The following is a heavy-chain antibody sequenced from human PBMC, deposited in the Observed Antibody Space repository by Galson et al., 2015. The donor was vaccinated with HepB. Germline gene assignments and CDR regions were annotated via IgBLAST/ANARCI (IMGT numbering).Heavy chain of an antibody. D-gene: IGHD2-2*01. V-gene: IGHV3-48*04. J-gene: IGHJ6*02. CDR3: AREVDAPAMDV. Sequence: SLRLSCAASGFTFSSYAMSWVRQAPGKGLEWVSYISSGSSAIYYADSVKGRFTISRDNAKNSLYLQMNSLRAEDTAVYYCAREVDAPAMDVWGQGTTVTVSS. CDR2: ISSGSSAI. CDR1: GFTFSSYA.